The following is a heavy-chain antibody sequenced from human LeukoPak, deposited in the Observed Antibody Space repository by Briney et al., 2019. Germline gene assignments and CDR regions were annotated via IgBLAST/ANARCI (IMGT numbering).Heavy chain of an antibody. V-gene: IGHV4-59*08. Sequence: PSETLSLTCTVTGGSFSTYYWSWLRQPPGKGLEWIGHFYYSGSTNYNPSLKRRVTISVDTSRNQFSLKLTSVTATDTAVYYCSSGQGWNYYLNYFDFWGQGALVTVSS. CDR3: SSGQGWNYYLNYFDF. CDR1: GGSFSTYY. J-gene: IGHJ4*02. D-gene: IGHD1-7*01. CDR2: FYYSGST.